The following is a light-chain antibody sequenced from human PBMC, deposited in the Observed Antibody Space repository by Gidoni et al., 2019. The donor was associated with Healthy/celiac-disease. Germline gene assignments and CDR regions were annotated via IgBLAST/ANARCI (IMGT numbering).Light chain of an antibody. CDR2: AAS. Sequence: DIQMRPSPSSLSASVGERVTITCRARQSISSYLNWYQQKPGKAPKLLIYAASSLQRGVPSRFSGSGSGTDFTLTISSLQPEYFATYYCQQSYRTLWTFGQGTKVEIK. CDR1: QSISSY. V-gene: IGKV1-39*01. J-gene: IGKJ1*01. CDR3: QQSYRTLWT.